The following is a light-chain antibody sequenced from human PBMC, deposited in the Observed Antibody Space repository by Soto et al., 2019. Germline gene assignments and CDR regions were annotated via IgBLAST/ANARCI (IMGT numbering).Light chain of an antibody. J-gene: IGLJ1*01. CDR2: AAS. CDR1: STDVGGYNY. V-gene: IGLV2-11*01. CDR3: CSYAGRGTLYV. Sequence: QSELTQPRSLPGSPGQSVTISCTGTSTDVGGYNYLSSYQQHPGNVTQPLLYAASKRPSGAHDPFSGSKSGNTASLTFSGLQAEDEADYYCCSYAGRGTLYVFGSGTKVTVL.